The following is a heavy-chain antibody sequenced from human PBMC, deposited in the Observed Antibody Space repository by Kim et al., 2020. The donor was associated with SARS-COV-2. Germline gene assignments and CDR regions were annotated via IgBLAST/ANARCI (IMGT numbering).Heavy chain of an antibody. Sequence: GGSLRLSCAASGFTFSDYYMSWIRQAPGKGLEWVSYISSSSSYTNYADSVKGRFTISRDNAKNSLYLQMNSLRAEDTAVYYCARDLRRVYGSGSYYNHYYYYGMDDLGQGTTVTVSS. CDR1: GFTFSDYY. V-gene: IGHV3-11*06. J-gene: IGHJ6*02. CDR2: ISSSSSYT. CDR3: ARDLRRVYGSGSYYNHYYYYGMDD. D-gene: IGHD3-10*01.